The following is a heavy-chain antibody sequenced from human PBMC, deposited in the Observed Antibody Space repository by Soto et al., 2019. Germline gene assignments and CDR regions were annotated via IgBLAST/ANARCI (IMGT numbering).Heavy chain of an antibody. J-gene: IGHJ4*02. CDR3: ARDLCSGGSCYWYYFDY. Sequence: ASVKVSCKASGYTFTSYAMHWVRQAPGQRLEWMGWINAGNGNTKYSQKFQGRVTITRNTSASTAYMELSSLRSEDTAVYYCARDLCSGGSCYWYYFDYWGQGTLVTVSS. CDR1: GYTFTSYA. D-gene: IGHD2-15*01. V-gene: IGHV1-3*01. CDR2: INAGNGNT.